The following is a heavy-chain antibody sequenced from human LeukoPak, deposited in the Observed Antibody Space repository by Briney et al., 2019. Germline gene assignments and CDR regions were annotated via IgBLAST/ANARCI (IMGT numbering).Heavy chain of an antibody. Sequence: ASLKVSCKASGYSFSNFDINWVRQAAGQGLEWMGRLDPHSGDTDYVQKFQGRVIMTKNTSINTAYLELRSLTSEDTAVYYCARSRRGYYMDVWGRGTTVTVSS. CDR2: LDPHSGDT. CDR1: GYSFSNFD. CDR3: ARSRRGYYMDV. J-gene: IGHJ6*03. V-gene: IGHV1-8*01. D-gene: IGHD3-10*01.